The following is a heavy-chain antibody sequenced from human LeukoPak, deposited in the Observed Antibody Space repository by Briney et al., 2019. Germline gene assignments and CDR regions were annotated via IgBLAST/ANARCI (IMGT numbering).Heavy chain of an antibody. CDR2: ISGSGGST. V-gene: IGHV3-23*01. J-gene: IGHJ4*02. CDR1: GFTFSSYA. CDR3: AKNAGVTMVRGAMWYFDY. Sequence: GGSLRLSCAASGFTFSSYAMSWVRQAPGKGLEWVSAISGSGGSTYYADSVKGRFTISRDNSKNTLYLQMNSLRAEDTAVYYCAKNAGVTMVRGAMWYFDYWGQGTLVTVSS. D-gene: IGHD3-10*01.